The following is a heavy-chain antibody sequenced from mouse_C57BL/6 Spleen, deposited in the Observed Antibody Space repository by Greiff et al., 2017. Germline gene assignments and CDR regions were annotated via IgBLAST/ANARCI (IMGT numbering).Heavy chain of an antibody. J-gene: IGHJ2*01. CDR3: ARRGSYDYFDY. D-gene: IGHD1-1*02. CDR2: ISYDGSN. V-gene: IGHV3-6*01. CDR1: GYSITSGYY. Sequence: EVQLQQSGPGLMKPSQSLSLTCSVTGYSITSGYYWNWIRQFPGNKLEWMGYISYDGSNNYNPSLKNRISITRDTSKNQFFLKLNSVTTEDTATYYCARRGSYDYFDYWGQGTTLTVSS.